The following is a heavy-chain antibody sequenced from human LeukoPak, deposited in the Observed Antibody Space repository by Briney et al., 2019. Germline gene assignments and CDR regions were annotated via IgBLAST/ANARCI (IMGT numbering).Heavy chain of an antibody. V-gene: IGHV4-30-4*01. CDR2: IYYSGST. CDR3: ASNYGSGSYHYFDY. J-gene: IGHJ4*02. D-gene: IGHD3-10*01. CDR1: GGSISSGDYC. Sequence: SETLSLTCTVSGGSISSGDYCWSWIRQPPGKGLEWIGYIYYSGSTYYNPSLKSRVTMSVDTSKNQFSLKMSSVTAADTAVYYCASNYGSGSYHYFDYWGQGTLVTVSS.